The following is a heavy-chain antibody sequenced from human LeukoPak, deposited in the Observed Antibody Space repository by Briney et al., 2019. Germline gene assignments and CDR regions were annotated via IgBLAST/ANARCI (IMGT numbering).Heavy chain of an antibody. CDR2: INPNSDGT. CDR1: GYTFTGYY. J-gene: IGHJ4*02. Sequence: ASVKVSCKASGYTFTGYYMHWVRQAPGQGLEWMGWINPNSDGTNYAQKFQGRVTMTRDTSISTAYMELSRLRSDDTAVYYCASSRIPAGFDYWGQGTLVTVSS. CDR3: ASSRIPAGFDY. D-gene: IGHD2-2*01. V-gene: IGHV1-2*02.